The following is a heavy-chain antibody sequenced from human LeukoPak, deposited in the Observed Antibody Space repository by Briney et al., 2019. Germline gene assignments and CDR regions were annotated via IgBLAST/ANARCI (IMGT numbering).Heavy chain of an antibody. CDR2: ISSNGGST. CDR3: ARDNYGSGSYYIDY. V-gene: IGHV3-64*01. J-gene: IGHJ4*02. CDR1: GFTFSSYA. Sequence: PGGSLRLSCAASGFTFSSYAMHWVRQAPGKGLEYVSAISSNGGSTYYANSVKGRFTISRDNSKNTLYLQMNSLRAEDTAVYYCARDNYGSGSYYIDYWGQGTLVTVSS. D-gene: IGHD3-10*01.